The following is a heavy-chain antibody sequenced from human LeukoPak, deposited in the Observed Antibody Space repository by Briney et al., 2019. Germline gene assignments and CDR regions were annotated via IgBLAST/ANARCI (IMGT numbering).Heavy chain of an antibody. D-gene: IGHD2-15*01. CDR2: ISYDGSNK. CDR1: GFTFSSYG. CDR3: ARDTCSGGSCLDY. Sequence: GGSLRLSCAASGFTFSSYGMHWVRQAPGKGLEWVAVISYDGSNKYYADSVKGRFTISRDNAKNSLYLQMNSLRAEDTAVYYCARDTCSGGSCLDYWGQGTLVTVSS. V-gene: IGHV3-30*03. J-gene: IGHJ4*02.